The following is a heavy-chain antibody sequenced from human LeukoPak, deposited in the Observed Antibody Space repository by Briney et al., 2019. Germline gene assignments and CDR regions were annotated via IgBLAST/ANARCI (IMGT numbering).Heavy chain of an antibody. CDR2: INHSGST. V-gene: IGHV4-34*01. CDR3: ARGQYSSSPVFDF. CDR1: GGSFSGYY. D-gene: IGHD6-6*01. Sequence: SETLSLTCAVYGGSFSGYYWGWIRQPPGKGLEWIGEINHSGSTKYNPSLKSRVTISEDASKHQFSLKLSSVTAADTAVYYCARGQYSSSPVFDFWGQGTLVTVSS. J-gene: IGHJ4*02.